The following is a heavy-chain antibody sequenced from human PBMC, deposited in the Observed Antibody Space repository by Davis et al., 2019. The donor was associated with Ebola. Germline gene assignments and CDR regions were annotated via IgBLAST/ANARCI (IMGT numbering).Heavy chain of an antibody. CDR3: ARDTSHQLPHWLYYFYGMDV. J-gene: IGHJ6*02. CDR1: GSTSSNYY. V-gene: IGHV3-74*01. CDR2: IKTDGSTT. D-gene: IGHD2-2*01. Sequence: HTGRSLRLSCPASGSTSSNYYLHWVRQAPGKGLDWVARIKTDGSTTRSADSVKGRFSISRDNTKNTLYLQMNSLRGEDTAIYYCARDTSHQLPHWLYYFYGMDVWGQGTTVTVSS.